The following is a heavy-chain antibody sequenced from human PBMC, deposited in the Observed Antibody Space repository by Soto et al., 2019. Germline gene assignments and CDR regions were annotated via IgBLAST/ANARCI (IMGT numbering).Heavy chain of an antibody. D-gene: IGHD6-19*01. Sequence: GGSLRLSCAASGFTFSSYAMSWVRQTPGKGLEWVSAISGSGGSTYYADSVKGRFTISRDNSKNTLYLQMNSLRAEDTAVYYCAGSIAVVPFDYWGQGTLVTVSS. V-gene: IGHV3-23*01. CDR1: GFTFSSYA. J-gene: IGHJ4*02. CDR3: AGSIAVVPFDY. CDR2: ISGSGGST.